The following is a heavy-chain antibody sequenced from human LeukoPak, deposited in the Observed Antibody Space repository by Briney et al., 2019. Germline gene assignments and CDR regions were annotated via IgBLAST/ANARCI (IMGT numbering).Heavy chain of an antibody. J-gene: IGHJ1*01. CDR1: VFTFSNAW. CDR2: IKSKTDGGTT. D-gene: IGHD2-2*01. Sequence: GGSLRLSCAASVFTFSNAWMSRVRQAPGKGLEWVGRIKSKTDGGTTDYAAPVKGRFTISRDDSKNTLYLQMNSLKTEDTAVYYCTARYCRSTSCYGEYFQRWGQGTLVTVSS. V-gene: IGHV3-15*01. CDR3: TARYCRSTSCYGEYFQR.